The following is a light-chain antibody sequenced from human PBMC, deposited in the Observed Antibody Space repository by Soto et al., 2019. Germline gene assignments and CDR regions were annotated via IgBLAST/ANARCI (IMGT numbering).Light chain of an antibody. CDR1: QSVDNY. Sequence: EMVLTQSPATLSLSPGERATLSCRASQSVDNYLVWYQQKPGQAPTLLIDDASNRATGIPARFSGSGSGTDFTLTISSLEPEDFAVYYCQQRINWPPAWAFGQGTKVEIK. CDR3: QQRINWPPAWA. J-gene: IGKJ1*01. V-gene: IGKV3-11*01. CDR2: DAS.